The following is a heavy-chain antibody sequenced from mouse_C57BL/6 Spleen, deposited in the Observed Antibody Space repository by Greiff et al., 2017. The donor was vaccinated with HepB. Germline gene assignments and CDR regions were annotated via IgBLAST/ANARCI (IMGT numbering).Heavy chain of an antibody. Sequence: EVQLQQSGPELVKPGDSVKISCKASGYSFTGYFMNWVMQSHGKSLEWIGRINPYNGDTFYNQKFKGKATLTVDKSSSTAHMELRSLTSEDSAVYYCAREGLFYYAMDYWGQGTSVTVSS. V-gene: IGHV1-20*01. D-gene: IGHD3-1*01. CDR1: GYSFTGYF. CDR2: INPYNGDT. CDR3: AREGLFYYAMDY. J-gene: IGHJ4*01.